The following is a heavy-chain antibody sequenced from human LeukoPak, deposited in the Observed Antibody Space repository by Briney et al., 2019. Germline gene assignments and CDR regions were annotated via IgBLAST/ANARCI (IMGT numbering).Heavy chain of an antibody. V-gene: IGHV1-69*04. CDR2: IIPILGIA. Sequence: SVKVSCKASGGTFSSYAISWVRQAPGQGLEWMGRIIPILGIANYAQKFQGRVTITADNSTSAAFMELSSLRSEDTAVYFCAGTLTNVEAYDYWGRGTLVTVSS. CDR1: GGTFSSYA. D-gene: IGHD1-1*01. CDR3: AGTLTNVEAYDY. J-gene: IGHJ4*02.